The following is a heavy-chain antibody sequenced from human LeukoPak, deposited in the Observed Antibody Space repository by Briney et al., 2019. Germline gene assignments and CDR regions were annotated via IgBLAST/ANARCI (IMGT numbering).Heavy chain of an antibody. J-gene: IGHJ3*02. CDR3: ATSSWAVSFDI. D-gene: IGHD6-13*01. V-gene: IGHV4-31*03. CDR1: GGSISSGGYY. Sequence: PSETLSLTCTVSGGSISSGGYYWSWIRQHPGKGLVWIGYIYYSGSTYYNPSLKSRVTISVDTSKNQFSLKLSSVTAADTAVYYCATSSWAVSFDIWGQGKMVTVFS. CDR2: IYYSGST.